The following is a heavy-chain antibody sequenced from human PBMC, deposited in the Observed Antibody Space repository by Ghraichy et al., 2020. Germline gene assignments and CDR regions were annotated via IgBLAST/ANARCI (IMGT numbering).Heavy chain of an antibody. CDR1: GFTFSSYA. J-gene: IGHJ3*02. CDR3: AKGPIVVVPSDAFDI. Sequence: GESLNISCAASGFTFSSYAMSWVRQAPGKGLEWVSAISGSGGSTYYADSVKGRFTISRDNSKNTLYLQMNSLRAEDTAVYYCAKGPIVVVPSDAFDIWGQGTMVTVSS. D-gene: IGHD3-22*01. CDR2: ISGSGGST. V-gene: IGHV3-23*01.